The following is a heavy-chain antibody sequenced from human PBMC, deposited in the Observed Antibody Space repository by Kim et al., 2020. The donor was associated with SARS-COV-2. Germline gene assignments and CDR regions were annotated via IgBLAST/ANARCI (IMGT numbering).Heavy chain of an antibody. J-gene: IGHJ6*02. CDR3: ARDHNYDFWSGPRYGMDV. CDR2: ISYDGSNK. D-gene: IGHD3-3*01. V-gene: IGHV3-30-3*01. Sequence: GGSLRLSCAASGFTFSSYAMHWVRQAPGKGLEWVAVISYDGSNKYYADSVKGRFTISRDNSKNTLYLQMNSLRAEDTAVYYCARDHNYDFWSGPRYGMDVWGQGTTVTVSS. CDR1: GFTFSSYA.